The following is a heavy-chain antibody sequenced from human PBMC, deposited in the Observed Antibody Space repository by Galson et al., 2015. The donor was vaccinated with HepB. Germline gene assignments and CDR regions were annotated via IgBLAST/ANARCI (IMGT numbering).Heavy chain of an antibody. V-gene: IGHV5-51*01. CDR3: ARLDSSGYFY. CDR2: IYPGDSDT. J-gene: IGHJ4*02. D-gene: IGHD3-22*01. Sequence: QSGAEVKKPGESLKISCKGSGYSFTSYWNGWVRQRPGKGLEWMGIIYPGDSDTTYSPSFQGQVTISVDKSINTAYLHWSSLKASDTAMFYCARLDSSGYFYWGQGTLVTVSS. CDR1: GYSFTSYW.